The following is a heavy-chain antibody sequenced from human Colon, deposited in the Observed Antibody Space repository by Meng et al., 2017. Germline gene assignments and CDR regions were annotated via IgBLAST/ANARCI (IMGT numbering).Heavy chain of an antibody. D-gene: IGHD5/OR15-5a*01. CDR3: ARKKPGTVYFDP. CDR1: GFTFSDYE. Sequence: GESLKISCAASGFTFSDYEMNWIRQAPGKGLEWVAYIRDSDTPIYYADSVRGRFTISRYNAQNSVHLQMSGLRAEDTALYYCARKKPGTVYFDPWGQGTLVTVSS. J-gene: IGHJ5*02. V-gene: IGHV3-48*03. CDR2: IRDSDTPI.